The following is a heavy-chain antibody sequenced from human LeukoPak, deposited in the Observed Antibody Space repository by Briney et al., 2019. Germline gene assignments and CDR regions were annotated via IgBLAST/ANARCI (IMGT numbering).Heavy chain of an antibody. V-gene: IGHV4-39*01. CDR1: GGSISSSSYY. CDR3: ARHGYYYYYMDV. J-gene: IGHJ6*03. Sequence: ASETLSLTCTVSGGSISSSSYYWGWIRQPPGKGLEWIGSIYYSGSTYYNPSLKSRVTISVDTSKNQFSLKLSSVTAADTTVYYCARHGYYYYYMDVWGKGTTVTVSS. CDR2: IYYSGST.